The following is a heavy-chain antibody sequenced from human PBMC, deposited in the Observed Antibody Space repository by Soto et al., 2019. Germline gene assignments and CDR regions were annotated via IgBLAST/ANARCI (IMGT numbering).Heavy chain of an antibody. CDR1: GFTFSTYW. V-gene: IGHV3-7*04. D-gene: IGHD3-22*01. J-gene: IGHJ3*02. Sequence: EVQLVESGGGLVQPGGSLRLSCAASGFTFSTYWMSWVRQTPGKGLEWVANIKQDGSEKWYVDSVKGRFTISRDNAKKSLYLQMNSLRVEDTAVYYCARGDYHDSSGPFSDAFDIWAKGQWSPSLQ. CDR2: IKQDGSEK. CDR3: ARGDYHDSSGPFSDAFDI.